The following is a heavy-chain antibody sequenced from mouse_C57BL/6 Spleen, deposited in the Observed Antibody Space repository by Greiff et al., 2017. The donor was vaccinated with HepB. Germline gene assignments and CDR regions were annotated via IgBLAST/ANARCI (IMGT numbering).Heavy chain of an antibody. CDR1: GYTFTDYE. CDR3: TRFYSSYGYFDV. CDR2: IDPETGGT. V-gene: IGHV1-15*01. D-gene: IGHD2-5*01. J-gene: IGHJ1*03. Sequence: QVQLKESGAELVRPGASVTLSCKASGYTFTDYEMHWVKQTPVHGLEWIGAIDPETGGTAYNQKFKGKAILTADKSSSTAYMELRSLTSEDSAVYYCTRFYSSYGYFDVWGTGTTVTVSS.